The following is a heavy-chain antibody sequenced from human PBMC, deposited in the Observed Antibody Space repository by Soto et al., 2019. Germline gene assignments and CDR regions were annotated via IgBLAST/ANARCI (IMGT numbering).Heavy chain of an antibody. V-gene: IGHV3-21*01. D-gene: IGHD6-13*01. J-gene: IGHJ4*02. CDR1: GFTFSSYS. CDR3: ARGRQYSSSWYEDY. CDR2: ISSSSSYI. Sequence: EVQVVESGGGLVKPGGSLRLSCAASGFTFSSYSMKWVRQAPGKGLEWVSSISSSSSYIYYADSVKGRFTISRDNAKNSLYLQMNSLRDEDTAVYYCARGRQYSSSWYEDYWGQGTLVTVSS.